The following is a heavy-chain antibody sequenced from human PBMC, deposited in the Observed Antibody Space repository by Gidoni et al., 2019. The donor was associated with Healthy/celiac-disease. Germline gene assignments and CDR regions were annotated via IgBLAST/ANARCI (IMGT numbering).Heavy chain of an antibody. J-gene: IGHJ4*02. Sequence: QLQLQESGPGLVKPSETLSLTCTVSGGSLSSSSYYWGWLRQPPGKGLEWIGSIYYSGSTYYNPSLKSRVTISVDTSKNQFSLKLSSVTAADTAVYYCARSIHRAIAAAGTAFWGQGTLVTVSS. CDR2: IYYSGST. CDR3: ARSIHRAIAAAGTAF. V-gene: IGHV4-39*01. D-gene: IGHD6-13*01. CDR1: GGSLSSSSYY.